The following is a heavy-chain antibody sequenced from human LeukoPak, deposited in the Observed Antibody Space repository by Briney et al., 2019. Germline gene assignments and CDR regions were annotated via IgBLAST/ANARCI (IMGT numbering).Heavy chain of an antibody. V-gene: IGHV3-23*01. CDR2: ISGSGGST. Sequence: GGSLRLSCAASGFTFSSYGMNWVRQAPGKGLEWVSGISGSGGSTYYADSVKGRFTISRDNSKNTLYLQMNTLRAEDTALYYCVKDLHSSSWFVFDYWGQGTLVTVSS. CDR3: VKDLHSSSWFVFDY. J-gene: IGHJ4*02. D-gene: IGHD6-13*01. CDR1: GFTFSSYG.